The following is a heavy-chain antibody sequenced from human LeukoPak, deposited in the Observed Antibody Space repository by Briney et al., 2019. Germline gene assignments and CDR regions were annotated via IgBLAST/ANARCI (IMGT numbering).Heavy chain of an antibody. D-gene: IGHD6-19*01. CDR1: EFTFSSYA. V-gene: IGHV3-23*01. CDR2: ISAGGGTT. Sequence: GGSLRLSCAASEFTFSSYAMTWVRQAPGKGLECVSGISAGGGTTYYADSVKGRLTISRDNSKKTVYLQMNSLRAEDTAVYYCAKDSSGRSHIYMDVWGKGTTVTVSS. J-gene: IGHJ6*03. CDR3: AKDSSGRSHIYMDV.